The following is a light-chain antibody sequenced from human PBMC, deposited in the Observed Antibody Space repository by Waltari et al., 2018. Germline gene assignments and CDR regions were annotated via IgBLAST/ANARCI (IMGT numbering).Light chain of an antibody. J-gene: IGLJ1*01. Sequence: SYELTHPPSVSVSPGQTATITCSGDALPKQYAYWYQQRPGQAPVLMISRDTERPSGVPERFSGSTSGTTVSLTITGVQAEDEADYYCQSADTSGAYVFGPGTRVTVL. V-gene: IGLV3-25*03. CDR1: ALPKQY. CDR3: QSADTSGAYV. CDR2: RDT.